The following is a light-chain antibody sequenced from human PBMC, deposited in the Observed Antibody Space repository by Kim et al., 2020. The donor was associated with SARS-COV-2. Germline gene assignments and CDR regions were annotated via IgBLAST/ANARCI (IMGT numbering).Light chain of an antibody. V-gene: IGLV3-21*03. Sequence: YELTQPPSVSVAPGKTARITCGGNNIGSKSVYWYQKKSGQAPVLVVFDDSDRPSGIPERFSGSRSGNTATLTVIRVEAGDEADYYCQVWDTNSDHVVIGGGTQLTVL. CDR3: QVWDTNSDHVV. CDR1: NIGSKS. J-gene: IGLJ2*01. CDR2: DDS.